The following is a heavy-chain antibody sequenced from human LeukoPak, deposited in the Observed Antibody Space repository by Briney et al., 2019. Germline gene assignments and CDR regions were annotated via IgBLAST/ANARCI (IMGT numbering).Heavy chain of an antibody. CDR2: ISGSGGTT. J-gene: IGHJ4*02. V-gene: IGHV3-23*01. CDR3: AEDYPLYCTSTSCPEDFFDY. CDR1: GFTFSSYA. Sequence: PGGSLRLSCAASGFTFSSYAMSWVRQAPGKGLEWVSGISGSGGTTYYADSVKGRFTISRDNSKNTLYLQMNSLRAEDTAVYYCAEDYPLYCTSTSCPEDFFDYWGQGTLVTVSS. D-gene: IGHD2-2*01.